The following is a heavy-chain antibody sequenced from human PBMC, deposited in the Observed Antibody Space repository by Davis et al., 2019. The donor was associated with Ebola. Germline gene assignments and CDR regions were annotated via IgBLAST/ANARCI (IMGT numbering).Heavy chain of an antibody. CDR2: IHHSGST. Sequence: GSLRLSCAVYGGSFSGYYWNWIRQPPGKGLEWIGEIHHSGSTNHNPPLKSRVTISIDTSKNQFSLKLSSVTAADTAVYYCASLRQTYDSSGYSQPFDYWGQGSLVTVSS. CDR3: ASLRQTYDSSGYSQPFDY. V-gene: IGHV4-34*01. CDR1: GGSFSGYY. D-gene: IGHD3-22*01. J-gene: IGHJ4*02.